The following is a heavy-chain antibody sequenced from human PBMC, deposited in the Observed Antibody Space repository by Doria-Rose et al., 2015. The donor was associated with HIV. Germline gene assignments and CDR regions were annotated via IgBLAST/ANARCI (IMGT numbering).Heavy chain of an antibody. CDR1: GVSLSSPGMG. CDR3: ARIKSSRWYHKYYFDF. CDR2: IFSDDER. Sequence: QITLKESGPVLVKPTETLTLTCTVSGVSLSSPGMGVSWIRQPPGKALEWLANIFSDDERSYKTSLKSSLTISRGTSKSQVVLTMTGMDPVDTATYYCARIKSSRWYHKYYFDFWGQGTLVIVSA. V-gene: IGHV2-26*01. D-gene: IGHD6-13*01. J-gene: IGHJ4*02.